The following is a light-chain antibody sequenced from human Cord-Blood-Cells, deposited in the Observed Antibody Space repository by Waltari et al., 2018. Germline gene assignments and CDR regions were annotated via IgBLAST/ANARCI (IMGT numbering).Light chain of an antibody. CDR1: QSVSSN. J-gene: IGKJ1*01. CDR2: GAS. CDR3: QQYNNWPPT. V-gene: IGKV3-15*01. Sequence: EIAMTQSRRTLSVSPGTKGTFSCRASQSVSSNLAWYQQKPGQATRLLIYGASTRATGIPARFSGSGSGTEFTLTISSLQSEDFAVYYCQQYNNWPPTFGQGTKVEIK.